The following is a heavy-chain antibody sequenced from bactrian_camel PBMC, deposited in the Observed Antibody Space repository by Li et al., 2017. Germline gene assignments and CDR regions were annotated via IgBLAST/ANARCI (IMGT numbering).Heavy chain of an antibody. Sequence: DVQLVESGGGSVQAGGSLRLSCEASGATYSRNVMAWFRQVSGKEREGVAAVYPGSGLADYADDAKGRFTIFYDHGKSDLSLQMNNLKPEDTAVYYCAAVLPGIELGPGLTPIQALGVLETAFNSLGQGTQVTVS. V-gene: IGHV3S31*01. J-gene: IGHJ6*01. D-gene: IGHD3*01. CDR1: GATYSRNV. CDR2: VYPGSGLA. CDR3: AAVLPGIELGPGLTPIQALGVLETAFNS.